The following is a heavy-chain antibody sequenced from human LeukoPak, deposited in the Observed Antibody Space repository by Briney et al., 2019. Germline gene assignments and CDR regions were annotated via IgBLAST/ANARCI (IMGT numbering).Heavy chain of an antibody. Sequence: SETLSLTCTVSGGSISSSSYYWGWIRQPPGKGLEWIGSIYYSGSTYYNPSLKSRVTISVDTSKNQFSLKPSSVTAADTAAYYCASQSNKDYWGQGTLVTVSS. J-gene: IGHJ4*02. CDR1: GGSISSSSYY. CDR2: IYYSGST. D-gene: IGHD1/OR15-1a*01. CDR3: ASQSNKDY. V-gene: IGHV4-39*01.